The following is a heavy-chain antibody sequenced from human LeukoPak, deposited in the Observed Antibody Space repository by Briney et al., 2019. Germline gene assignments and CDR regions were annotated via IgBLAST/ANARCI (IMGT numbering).Heavy chain of an antibody. J-gene: IGHJ4*02. CDR1: GFTFSSYW. Sequence: GGSLRLSCAASGFTFSSYWMSWVRQAPGKGLEWVGRIKSKTDGGTTDYAAPVKGRFTISRDNSKNTLYLQMNSLRAEDTAIYYCAKDYLAVAGIAWGGYWGQGTLVTVSS. D-gene: IGHD6-19*01. CDR3: AKDYLAVAGIAWGGY. CDR2: IKSKTDGGTT. V-gene: IGHV3-15*01.